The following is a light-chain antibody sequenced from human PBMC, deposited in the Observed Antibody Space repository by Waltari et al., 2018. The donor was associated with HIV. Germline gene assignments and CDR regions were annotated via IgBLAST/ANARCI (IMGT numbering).Light chain of an antibody. CDR2: QDT. J-gene: IGLJ1*01. V-gene: IGLV3-1*01. CDR1: KLRNKY. Sequence: SYELTQPPSVSVSPGQTASITCSGDKLRNKYASWYQQKPGQSPVLVMYQDTKRPSGIPERFSGSNSGNTATLTISGTQAVDEADYYCQAWDRSTAYVFGTGTKVTVL. CDR3: QAWDRSTAYV.